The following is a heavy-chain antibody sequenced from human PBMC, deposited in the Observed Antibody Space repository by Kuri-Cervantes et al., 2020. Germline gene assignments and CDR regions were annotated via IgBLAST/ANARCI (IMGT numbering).Heavy chain of an antibody. CDR2: ISYDGSNK. J-gene: IGHJ4*02. V-gene: IGHV3-30-3*01. CDR3: ARDTFYDSSDYYFDY. Sequence: GGSLRLSCAASGFTFSSYAMHWVRQAPGKGLEWVAVISYDGSNKNYADSVKGRFTISRDNAKNSLYLQMNSLRAEDTAVYYCARDTFYDSSDYYFDYWGQGTLVTVSS. D-gene: IGHD3-22*01. CDR1: GFTFSSYA.